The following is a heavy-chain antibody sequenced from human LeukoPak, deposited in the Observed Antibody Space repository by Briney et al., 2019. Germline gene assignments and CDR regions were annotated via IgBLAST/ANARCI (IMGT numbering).Heavy chain of an antibody. J-gene: IGHJ4*02. V-gene: IGHV1-18*01. D-gene: IGHD6-6*01. CDR1: GYTFTSYG. CDR2: ISAYNGNT. Sequence: ASVKVSCKASGYTFTSYGISWVRQAPGQGLEWMGWISAYNGNTNYAQKLQGRVTMTTDTSTSTAYMELRSLRSDDTAVYYCARDVRFLGHLSSSFGPLDYWGQGTLVTVSS. CDR3: ARDVRFLGHLSSSFGPLDY.